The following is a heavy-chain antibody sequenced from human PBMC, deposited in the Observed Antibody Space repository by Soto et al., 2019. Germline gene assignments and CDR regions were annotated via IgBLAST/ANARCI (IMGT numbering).Heavy chain of an antibody. V-gene: IGHV1-2*02. CDR1: GYTFTDYY. Sequence: QVQLVQSGAEVGKPGASVKVSCKTSGYTFTDYYIHWVRQAPGQGLEWMGWINSNSGDTRPAQRFQDRGTMTRDTSITTAYLELTRLTSADTAVYSCARDDGTLAGSYLDFWGQGTLITVSA. CDR3: ARDDGTLAGSYLDF. J-gene: IGHJ4*02. CDR2: INSNSGDT. D-gene: IGHD6-19*01.